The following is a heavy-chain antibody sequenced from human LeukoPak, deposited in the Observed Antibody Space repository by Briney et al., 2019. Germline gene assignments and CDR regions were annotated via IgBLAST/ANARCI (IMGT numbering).Heavy chain of an antibody. CDR1: GGSISSYY. D-gene: IGHD3-3*01. J-gene: IGHJ4*02. V-gene: IGHV4-4*07. CDR3: ARLRFLDWLLPEYYFDY. CDR2: IYTSGST. Sequence: PSETLSLTCTVSGGSISSYYWSWIRQPAGTGLEWIRRIYTSGSTNYNPSLKSRVTISVDTSKNQFSLKLSSVTAADTAVYYCARLRFLDWLLPEYYFDYWGQGTLVTVSS.